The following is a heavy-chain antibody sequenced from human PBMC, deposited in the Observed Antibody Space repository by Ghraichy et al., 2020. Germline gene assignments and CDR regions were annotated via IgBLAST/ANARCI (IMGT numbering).Heavy chain of an antibody. D-gene: IGHD3-3*01. V-gene: IGHV4-39*01. CDR1: GGSISSSSYY. Sequence: SETLSLTCTVSGGSISSSSYYWGWIRQPPGKGLEWIGSIYYSGSTYYNPSLKSRVTISVDTSKNQFSLKLSSVTAADTAVYYCARQTIFGVVIIMDYYYGMDVWGQGTTVTVSS. CDR3: ARQTIFGVVIIMDYYYGMDV. J-gene: IGHJ6*02. CDR2: IYYSGST.